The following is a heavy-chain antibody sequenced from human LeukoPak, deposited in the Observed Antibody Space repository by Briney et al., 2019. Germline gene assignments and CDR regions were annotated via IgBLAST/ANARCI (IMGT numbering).Heavy chain of an antibody. V-gene: IGHV4-59*01. D-gene: IGHD6-6*01. Sequence: SETLSLTCAVYGGSFSGYYWNWIRQSPGKGLEWIGHVYASGGTNYSPSLRSRVTISLDTSKNQFSLKLKSVTAADTAVYYCARGTSSSFNWFDPWGQGTQVTVSS. J-gene: IGHJ5*02. CDR3: ARGTSSSFNWFDP. CDR2: VYASGGT. CDR1: GGSFSGYY.